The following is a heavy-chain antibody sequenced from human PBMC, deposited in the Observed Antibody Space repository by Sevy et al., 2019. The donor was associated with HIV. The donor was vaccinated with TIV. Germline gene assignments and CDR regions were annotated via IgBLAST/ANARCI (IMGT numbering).Heavy chain of an antibody. CDR2: ISSSSSYI. J-gene: IGHJ3*02. D-gene: IGHD2-21*02. CDR1: GFTFSSYS. V-gene: IGHV3-21*01. CDR3: ARGGIRGDHDAFDI. Sequence: GGSLRLSCAASGFTFSSYSMNWVRQAPGRGLEWVSSISSSSSYIYYADSVKGRFTISRDNAKNSLYLQMNSLRAEDTAVYYCARGGIRGDHDAFDIWGQRTMVTVSS.